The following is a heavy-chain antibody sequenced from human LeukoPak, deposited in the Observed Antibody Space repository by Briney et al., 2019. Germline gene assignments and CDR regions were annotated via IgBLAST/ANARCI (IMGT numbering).Heavy chain of an antibody. CDR3: ARTDTYYGSGSYFDAFDI. D-gene: IGHD3-10*01. CDR2: IYPGDSDT. J-gene: IGHJ3*02. Sequence: LGESLKISCKGSGYSFTSYWIGWVRQMPGKGLEWMGIIYPGDSDTRYSPSFQGQVTISADKSISTAYLQWSSLKASDTAMYYCARTDTYYGSGSYFDAFDIWGQGTMVTVSS. V-gene: IGHV5-51*01. CDR1: GYSFTSYW.